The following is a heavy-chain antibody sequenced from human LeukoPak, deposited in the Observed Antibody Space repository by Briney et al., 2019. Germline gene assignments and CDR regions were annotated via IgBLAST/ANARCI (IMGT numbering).Heavy chain of an antibody. CDR1: GFTFSSYG. CDR2: IWYDGSNK. Sequence: GRSLRLSCAASGFTFSSYGMHWVRQAPGKGLEWVAVIWYDGSNKYYADSVKGRFTISRDNSKNTPYLQMNSLRAEDTAVYYCARQTVTLDYWGQGTLVTVSS. D-gene: IGHD2-21*02. V-gene: IGHV3-33*01. J-gene: IGHJ4*02. CDR3: ARQTVTLDY.